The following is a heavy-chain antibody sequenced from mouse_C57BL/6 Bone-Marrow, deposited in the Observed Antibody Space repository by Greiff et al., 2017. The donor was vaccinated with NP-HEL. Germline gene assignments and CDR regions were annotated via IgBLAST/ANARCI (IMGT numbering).Heavy chain of an antibody. J-gene: IGHJ3*01. CDR1: GYTFTDYN. V-gene: IGHV1-18*01. CDR2: INPNNGGT. CDR3: ARSYCNYRWFAY. D-gene: IGHD1-1*01. Sequence: EVQLPQSGPELVKPGASVKIPCKASGYTFTDYNMDWVKQSPGKSLEWIGDINPNNGGTIYNQKFKGKATLTVDKSSSTAYMELRSLTSEDTAVYYCARSYCNYRWFAYWGQGTLVTVSA.